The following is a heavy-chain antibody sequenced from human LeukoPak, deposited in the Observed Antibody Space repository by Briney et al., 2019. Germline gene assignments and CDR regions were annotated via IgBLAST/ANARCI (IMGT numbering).Heavy chain of an antibody. D-gene: IGHD2-15*01. Sequence: PGGSLRLSCAASGFTFSSYWMHWVRQAPGKGLVWVSRINSDGSSTSYADSVKGRFTISRDNAKNTLYLQMNSLRAEDTAVYYCARVRASCCSGGSCYPTDYYYGMDVWGQGTTVTVSS. CDR2: INSDGSST. J-gene: IGHJ6*02. CDR1: GFTFSSYW. V-gene: IGHV3-74*01. CDR3: ARVRASCCSGGSCYPTDYYYGMDV.